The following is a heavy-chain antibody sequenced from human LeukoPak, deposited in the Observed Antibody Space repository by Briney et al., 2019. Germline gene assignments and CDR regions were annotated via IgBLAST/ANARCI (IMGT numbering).Heavy chain of an antibody. J-gene: IGHJ4*02. V-gene: IGHV4-34*01. CDR2: INHSGST. CDR3: ARRRYSSSWYY. D-gene: IGHD6-13*01. Sequence: SETLSLTCSVSSGSISSYYWSWIRQPPGRGLEWIGEINHSGSTHYNPSLKSRVTISVDTSKNQFSLKLSSVTAADTALYYCARRRYSSSWYYWGQGTLVTVSS. CDR1: SGSISSYY.